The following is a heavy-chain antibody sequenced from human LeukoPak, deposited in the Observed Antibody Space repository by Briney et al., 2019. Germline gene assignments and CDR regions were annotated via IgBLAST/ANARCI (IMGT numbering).Heavy chain of an antibody. Sequence: GASVKVSCKASGYTFTGYYMHWVRQAPGQGLEWMGRINPNSGGTNYAQKFQGRVTMTRDTSISTAYMELGRLRSDDTAVYYCARRFIAAAGKYYFDYWGQGTLVTVSS. V-gene: IGHV1-2*06. CDR3: ARRFIAAAGKYYFDY. CDR2: INPNSGGT. J-gene: IGHJ4*02. D-gene: IGHD6-13*01. CDR1: GYTFTGYY.